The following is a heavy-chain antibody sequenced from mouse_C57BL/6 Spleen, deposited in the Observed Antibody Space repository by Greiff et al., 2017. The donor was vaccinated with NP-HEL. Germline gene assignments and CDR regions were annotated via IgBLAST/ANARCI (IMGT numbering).Heavy chain of an antibody. V-gene: IGHV1-55*01. D-gene: IGHD2-3*01. J-gene: IGHJ2*01. CDR3: ASEYIYDGYYYFDY. CDR2: IYPGSGST. Sequence: QVQLQQPGAELVKPGASVKMSCKASGYTFTSYWITWVKQRPGQGLEWIGDIYPGSGSTNYNEKFKSKATLTVDTSSSTAYMQLSSLTSEDSAVYYCASEYIYDGYYYFDYWGQGTTLTVSS. CDR1: GYTFTSYW.